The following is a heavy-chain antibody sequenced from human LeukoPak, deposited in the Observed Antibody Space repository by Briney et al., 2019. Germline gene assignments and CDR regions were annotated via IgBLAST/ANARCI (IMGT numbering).Heavy chain of an antibody. V-gene: IGHV4-59*02. D-gene: IGHD3-10*01. CDR2: VSHSGKT. CDR3: ARAGTTLFGVILNFDS. J-gene: IGHJ4*02. Sequence: SETLSLTCTVSGDSVTNNFWNWIRQSPGKGLERIGFVSHSGKTNSNPALTSRVNISLDTSENRLSLNLSSVTTADAAVYYCARAGTTLFGVILNFDSWGQGTLVTVPS. CDR1: GDSVTNNF.